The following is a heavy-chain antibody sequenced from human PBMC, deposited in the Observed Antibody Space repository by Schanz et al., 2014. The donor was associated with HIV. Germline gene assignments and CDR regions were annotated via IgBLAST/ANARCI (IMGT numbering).Heavy chain of an antibody. CDR1: GFTLSGYS. CDR3: ARDGYNSMSRKVYYFDY. Sequence: EVQLLESGGRLVKPGESLILSCVTSGFTLSGYSMNWVRQAPGKGLEWVSSISSSSSYLYYADSVKGRFTISRDNAQNLLFLQLSGLRAEDTAVYFCARDGYNSMSRKVYYFDYWGLGTQVTVST. J-gene: IGHJ4*02. D-gene: IGHD1-1*01. V-gene: IGHV3-21*02. CDR2: ISSSSSYL.